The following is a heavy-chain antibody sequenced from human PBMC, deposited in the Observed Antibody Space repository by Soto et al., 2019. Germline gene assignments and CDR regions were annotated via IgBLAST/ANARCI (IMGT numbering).Heavy chain of an antibody. J-gene: IGHJ3*02. Sequence: QTGGSLRLSCAASGFTFSSYAMSWVRQAPGKGLEWVSAISGSGGSTYYADSVKGRFTISRDNSKNTLYLQMNSLRAEDTAVYYCAKLNYYDSSGYPKSPFDIWGQGTMVTVSS. CDR1: GFTFSSYA. CDR2: ISGSGGST. CDR3: AKLNYYDSSGYPKSPFDI. D-gene: IGHD3-22*01. V-gene: IGHV3-23*01.